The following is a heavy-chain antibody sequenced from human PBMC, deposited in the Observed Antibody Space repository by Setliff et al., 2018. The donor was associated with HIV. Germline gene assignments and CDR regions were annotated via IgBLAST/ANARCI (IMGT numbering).Heavy chain of an antibody. Sequence: PGGSLRLSCAASGFTFSSYAMHWVRQAPGKGLEWVAVISYDGSNKYYADSAKGRFTISRDNSKNTLYLQMNSLRAEDTAVYYCARENRMLAFDIWGQGTMVTVSS. J-gene: IGHJ3*02. D-gene: IGHD2-8*01. CDR1: GFTFSSYA. V-gene: IGHV3-30-3*01. CDR3: ARENRMLAFDI. CDR2: ISYDGSNK.